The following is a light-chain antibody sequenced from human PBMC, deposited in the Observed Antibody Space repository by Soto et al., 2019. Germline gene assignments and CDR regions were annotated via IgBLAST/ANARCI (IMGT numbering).Light chain of an antibody. CDR1: QSVSRY. Sequence: DVQMTQSPSSLSAIVGDRVTITCRASQSVSRYLNWYQHKPGKAPKLLINAASNLRSGVPSRFSGSGSGTDFTLTIDGLQPEDFATYYCQQSYIIPPTFGGGTKADVK. CDR3: QQSYIIPPT. J-gene: IGKJ4*01. CDR2: AAS. V-gene: IGKV1-39*01.